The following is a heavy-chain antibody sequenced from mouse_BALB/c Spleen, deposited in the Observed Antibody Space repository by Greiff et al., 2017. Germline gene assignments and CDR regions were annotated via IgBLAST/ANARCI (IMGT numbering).Heavy chain of an antibody. Sequence: DVMLVESGGGLVQPGGSMKLSCVASGFTFSNYWMNWVRQSPEKGLEWVAEIRLKSNNYATHYAESVKGRFTISRDDSKSSVYLQMNNLRAEDTGIYYCTAAYYGNYFDYWGQGTTLTVSS. CDR1: GFTFSNYW. V-gene: IGHV6-6*02. D-gene: IGHD2-10*01. CDR2: IRLKSNNYAT. J-gene: IGHJ2*01. CDR3: TAAYYGNYFDY.